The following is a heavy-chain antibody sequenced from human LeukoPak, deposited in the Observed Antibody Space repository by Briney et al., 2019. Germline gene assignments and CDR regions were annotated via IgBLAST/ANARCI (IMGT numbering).Heavy chain of an antibody. CDR2: IHYSGST. CDR3: ARFGARAFDI. J-gene: IGHJ3*02. V-gene: IGHV4-59*01. D-gene: IGHD3-10*01. CDR1: GGSISSYY. Sequence: SETLSLTCTVSGGSISSYYWSWIRQPPGKGLEWIGYIHYSGSTNYNPSLKSRVTISVDTSKNQFSLKLSSVTAADTAVYYCARFGARAFDIWGQGTMVTVSS.